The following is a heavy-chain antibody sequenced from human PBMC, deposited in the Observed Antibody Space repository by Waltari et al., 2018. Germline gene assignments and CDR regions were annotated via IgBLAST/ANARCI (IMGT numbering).Heavy chain of an antibody. J-gene: IGHJ4*02. CDR2: INHSGST. D-gene: IGHD3-3*01. Sequence: QVQLQQWGAGLLKPSETLSLTCAVYGGSFSGYYWCWIRQPPRKGLEWIGEINHSGSTNYNPSLKSRVNISVDTSKNQFSLKRSSVTAADTAVYYCARGNYYDFWSGYPYYFDYWGQGTLVAVSS. CDR3: ARGNYYDFWSGYPYYFDY. V-gene: IGHV4-34*01. CDR1: GGSFSGYY.